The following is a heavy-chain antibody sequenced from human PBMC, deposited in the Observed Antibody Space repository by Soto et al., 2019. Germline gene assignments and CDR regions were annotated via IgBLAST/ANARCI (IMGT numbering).Heavy chain of an antibody. CDR1: SGSIGTYF. V-gene: IGHV4-59*01. CDR3: ARGRGGTYDAFDI. CDR2: IYYSGTT. J-gene: IGHJ3*02. Sequence: QVQLRESGPGLVKPSETLSLTCTVSSGSIGTYFWNWIRQPPGKGLEWIGYIYYSGTTNYNPSLKSRVTIFLDTSKNQFSLRLSSVTAADTAVYYCARGRGGTYDAFDIWGQGTLVTVSS. D-gene: IGHD1-26*01.